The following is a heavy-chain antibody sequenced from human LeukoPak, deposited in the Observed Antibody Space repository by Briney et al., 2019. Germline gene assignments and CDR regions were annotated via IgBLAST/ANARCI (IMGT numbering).Heavy chain of an antibody. J-gene: IGHJ5*02. V-gene: IGHV3-30*18. CDR3: AKTYSSRIASSWFDP. Sequence: PGGSLRLSCAASGFTFSSYGMHWVRQAPGKGLEWVAVISYDGSNKYYADSVKGRFTISRDNSKNTLYLQMNSLRAEDTAVYYCAKTYSSRIASSWFDPWGQGTLVTVSS. D-gene: IGHD6-13*01. CDR2: ISYDGSNK. CDR1: GFTFSSYG.